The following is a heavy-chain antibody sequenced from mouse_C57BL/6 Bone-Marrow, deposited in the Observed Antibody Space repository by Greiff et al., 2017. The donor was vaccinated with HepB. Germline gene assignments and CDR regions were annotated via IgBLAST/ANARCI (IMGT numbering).Heavy chain of an antibody. V-gene: IGHV2-2*01. CDR2: IWSGGST. J-gene: IGHJ3*01. CDR1: GFSLTSYG. D-gene: IGHD2-4*01. CDR3: ARPYDYDVGFAY. Sequence: VQLQQSGPGLVQPSQSLSITCTVSGFSLTSYGVHWVRQSPGKGLEWLGVIWSGGSTDYNAAFISRLSISKDNSKSQVFFKMNSLQADDTAIYYCARPYDYDVGFAYWGQGTLVTVSA.